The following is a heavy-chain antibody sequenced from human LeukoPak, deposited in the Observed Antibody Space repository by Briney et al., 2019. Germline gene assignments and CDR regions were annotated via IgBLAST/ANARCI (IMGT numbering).Heavy chain of an antibody. J-gene: IGHJ4*02. V-gene: IGHV3-11*06. CDR3: ARKTYYYDSGSYSKSYYFDY. D-gene: IGHD3-10*01. CDR1: GFTFSDFY. Sequence: KPGGSLRLSCAASGFTFSDFYMSWIRQAPGKGLEWLSDISSSSTDTNYADSVKGRFTISRDNAKNSLFLQLNSLRAEDTAVYYCARKTYYYDSGSYSKSYYFDYRGQGTLVTVSS. CDR2: ISSSSTDT.